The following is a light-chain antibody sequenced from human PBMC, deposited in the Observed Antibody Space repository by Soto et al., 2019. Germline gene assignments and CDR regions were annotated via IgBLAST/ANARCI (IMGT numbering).Light chain of an antibody. CDR1: QGISNY. V-gene: IGKV1-27*01. CDR2: AAS. Sequence: DIQMTQSPSSLSASVGDRVTITCRASQGISNYLAWYLQKPGKVPNLLIYAASTLQSGVPSRFSGGGSWTEFTLTINSLQPEDVSTYYSQKKNSAPHSFSQGTKLEIK. J-gene: IGKJ2*01. CDR3: QKKNSAPHS.